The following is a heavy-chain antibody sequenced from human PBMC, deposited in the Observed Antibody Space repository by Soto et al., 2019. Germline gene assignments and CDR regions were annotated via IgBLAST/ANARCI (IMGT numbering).Heavy chain of an antibody. D-gene: IGHD2-8*02. CDR2: IIPIFGTA. Sequence: SVKVSCKASGGTFSSYAISWVRQAPGQGLEWMGGIIPIFGTANYAQKFQGRVTITADESKNTLYLQMNSLRAEDTAVYYCARDLVAPDYWGQGTLVTVSS. CDR1: GGTFSSYA. J-gene: IGHJ4*02. V-gene: IGHV1-69*13. CDR3: ARDLVAPDY.